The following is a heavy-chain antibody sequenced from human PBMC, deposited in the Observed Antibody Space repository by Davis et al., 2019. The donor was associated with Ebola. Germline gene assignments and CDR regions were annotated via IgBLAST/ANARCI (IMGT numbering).Heavy chain of an antibody. D-gene: IGHD6-13*01. CDR1: GFIVSDNY. J-gene: IGHJ4*02. Sequence: PGGSLRLSCAGSGFIVSDNYMSWFRQAPGKGLEWAANIKQDGSEKYYVDLVKGRFTISRDNAKNSLSLQMNSLRAEDTAVYYCARVYSAYYFDYWGQGTLVTVSS. V-gene: IGHV3-7*01. CDR3: ARVYSAYYFDY. CDR2: IKQDGSEK.